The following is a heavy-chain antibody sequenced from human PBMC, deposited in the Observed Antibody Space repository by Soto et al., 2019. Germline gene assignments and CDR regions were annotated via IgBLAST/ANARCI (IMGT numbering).Heavy chain of an antibody. CDR3: AREVNVPADADAFDI. Sequence: QVQLQESGPGLVKPSQTLSLTCTVSGGSISNNNYFWSWIRQHPGKGLEWIGYIHSRGSAYYNPSLSGPVTILVDTPKNQFSMKLSSVTAADTAMYYCAREVNVPADADAFDIWGQGTMVTVSS. V-gene: IGHV4-31*01. J-gene: IGHJ3*02. CDR1: GGSISNNNYF. D-gene: IGHD2-2*01. CDR2: IHSRGSA.